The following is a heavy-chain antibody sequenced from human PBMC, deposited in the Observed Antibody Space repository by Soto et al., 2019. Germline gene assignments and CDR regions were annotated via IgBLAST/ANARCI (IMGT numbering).Heavy chain of an antibody. D-gene: IGHD2-15*01. CDR3: AGSGYRNCCVGCCYHTRHAFDI. CDR2: IYYSGST. V-gene: IGHV4-59*08. CDR1: GGSISSYY. J-gene: IGHJ3*02. Sequence: SETLSLTCTVSGGSISSYYWSWIRQPPGKGLEWIGYIYYSGSTNYNPSLKSRVTISVDTSKNQFSLKLSSVTAADTAVYYCAGSGYRNCCVGCCYHTRHAFDIWGQGTMDIVSS.